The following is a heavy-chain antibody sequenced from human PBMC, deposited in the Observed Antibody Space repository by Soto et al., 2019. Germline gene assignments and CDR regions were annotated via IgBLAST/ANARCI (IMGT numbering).Heavy chain of an antibody. J-gene: IGHJ6*02. CDR2: VSGSGTNT. V-gene: IGHV3-23*01. D-gene: IGHD5-12*01. CDR3: AREYSGDGYNYDYYYGMDV. CDR1: GFTFSTYA. Sequence: PGGSLRLSCAASGFTFSTYAMSWVRQAPGKGLEWVSAVSGSGTNTYYADSVKGRFTISRDNSKNTLYLQMNSLRAEDTAVYYCAREYSGDGYNYDYYYGMDVWGQGTTVTVSS.